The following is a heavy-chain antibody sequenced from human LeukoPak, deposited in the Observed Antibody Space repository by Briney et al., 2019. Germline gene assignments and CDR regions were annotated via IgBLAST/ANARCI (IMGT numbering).Heavy chain of an antibody. V-gene: IGHV3-30*18. CDR1: GFIFSRYG. CDR2: ISYEGKNK. D-gene: IGHD3-10*01. Sequence: PGRSLRLSCAAFGFIFSRYGMHWVRQAPGKGLEWVAVISYEGKNKYYADSVKGRFTISRDNSKNTLYLEMNSLRPEDTAVYFCAKEKDYYVSRSNSDWGQGTLVTVSS. CDR3: AKEKDYYVSRSNSD. J-gene: IGHJ4*02.